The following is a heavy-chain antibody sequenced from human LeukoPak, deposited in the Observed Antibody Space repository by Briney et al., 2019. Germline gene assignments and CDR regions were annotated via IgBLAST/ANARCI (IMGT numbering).Heavy chain of an antibody. Sequence: PGGSLRLSCAASGFTFSSYGMNWVRQAPGKGLEWVSSISSSSSYIYYADSVKGRFTISRDNAKNSLYLQMNSLRAEDTAVYYCARDGVDTAMVHYWGQGTLVTVSS. D-gene: IGHD5-18*01. CDR2: ISSSSSYI. CDR3: ARDGVDTAMVHY. V-gene: IGHV3-21*01. CDR1: GFTFSSYG. J-gene: IGHJ4*02.